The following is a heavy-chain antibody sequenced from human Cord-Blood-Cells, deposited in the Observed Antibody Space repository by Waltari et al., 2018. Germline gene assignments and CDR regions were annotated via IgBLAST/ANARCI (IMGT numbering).Heavy chain of an antibody. Sequence: QITLKESGPTLVKPTQTLTLTCTFSGFSLSTSGVGVGWIRQPPGKALEWLALIYWDDDKRYSPSLKSRLTITKDTSKNQVVLTMTNMDPVDTATYYCAPIDYGGNYFDYWGQGTLVTVSS. CDR2: IYWDDDK. D-gene: IGHD4-17*01. CDR3: APIDYGGNYFDY. V-gene: IGHV2-5*02. J-gene: IGHJ4*02. CDR1: GFSLSTSGVG.